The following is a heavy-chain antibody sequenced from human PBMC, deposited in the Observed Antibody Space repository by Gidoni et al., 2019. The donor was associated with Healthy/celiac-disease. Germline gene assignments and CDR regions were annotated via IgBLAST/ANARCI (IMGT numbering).Heavy chain of an antibody. CDR3: AREEKGYYDAFDI. J-gene: IGHJ3*02. Sequence: QLQLQESGPGLVKPSETLSLPCTVSGRSISSSSYSWGWIRQPQGKGLEWIGRIYYSGSTYYNPALKSRVTISVDTSKNQFSLKLSSVTAADTAVYYCAREEKGYYDAFDIWGQGTMVTVSS. CDR2: IYYSGST. V-gene: IGHV4-39*07. D-gene: IGHD3-10*01. CDR1: GRSISSSSYS.